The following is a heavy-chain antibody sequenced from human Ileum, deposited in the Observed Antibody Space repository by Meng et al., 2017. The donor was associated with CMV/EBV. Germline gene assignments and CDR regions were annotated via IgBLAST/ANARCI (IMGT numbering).Heavy chain of an antibody. D-gene: IGHD1-14*01. V-gene: IGHV3-21*01. CDR3: TRGLGAPPGYYYYYGMDV. CDR1: GFTFSGYS. CDR2: ISSSDSHI. J-gene: IGHJ6*02. Sequence: GESLKISCVASGFTFSGYSMNWVRQAPGKGLEWVSSISSSDSHIYYADSLKVRFTISRDNAKNSLYLQMNSLRAENTTVYYCTRGLGAPPGYYYYYGMDVWGQGTTVTVSS.